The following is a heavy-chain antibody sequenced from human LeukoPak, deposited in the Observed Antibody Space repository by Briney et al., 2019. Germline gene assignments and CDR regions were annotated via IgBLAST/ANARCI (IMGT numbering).Heavy chain of an antibody. V-gene: IGHV3-30*08. J-gene: IGHJ4*02. CDR2: LSYDGSIK. Sequence: GGSLTLSCAASAFPFSSYSFHWVRQAPSKGLEWVALLSYDGSIKHYADSVKGRFTLSRDNSKSTVYLQMDSLRADDTAVYYCARGVSTWYRIDYWGQGTLVTVSS. D-gene: IGHD6-13*01. CDR1: AFPFSSYS. CDR3: ARGVSTWYRIDY.